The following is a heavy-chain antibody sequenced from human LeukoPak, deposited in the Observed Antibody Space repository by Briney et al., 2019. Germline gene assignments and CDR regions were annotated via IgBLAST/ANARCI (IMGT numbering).Heavy chain of an antibody. CDR1: GFTVSSNY. CDR3: ARAGDSSGWYYYFDY. Sequence: GGSLRLSCAASGFTVSSNYMSWVRQAPGKGLERVSVIYSGGSTYYADSVKGRFTISRDNSKNTLYLQMNSLRAEDTAVYYCARAGDSSGWYYYFDYWGQGTLVTVSS. V-gene: IGHV3-53*01. CDR2: IYSGGST. D-gene: IGHD6-19*01. J-gene: IGHJ4*02.